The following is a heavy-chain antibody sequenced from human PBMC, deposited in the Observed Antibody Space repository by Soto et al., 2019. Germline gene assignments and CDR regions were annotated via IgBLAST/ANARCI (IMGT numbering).Heavy chain of an antibody. D-gene: IGHD3-3*01. CDR1: GYTFTSYG. V-gene: IGHV1-18*01. J-gene: IGHJ6*03. Sequence: ASVKVSCKASGYTFTSYGISWVRQAPGQGLEWMGWISAYNGNTNYAQKLQGRVTMTTDTSTSTAYMELRSLRSDDTAVYYCARVGYYDFWSGYYSGVGDSYYSMDVWGKGTTVTVSS. CDR3: ARVGYYDFWSGYYSGVGDSYYSMDV. CDR2: ISAYNGNT.